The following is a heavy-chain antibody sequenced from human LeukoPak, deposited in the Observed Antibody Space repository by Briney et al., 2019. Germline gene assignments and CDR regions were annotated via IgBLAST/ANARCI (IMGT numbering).Heavy chain of an antibody. J-gene: IGHJ5*02. CDR1: GYTFTSSG. Sequence: ASVKVSCKASGYTFTSSGISWVRQAPGQGLEWMGWINAYTGNTNYAQKLKGRVTITTDTSTSTAYMELRSLRSDDTAVYYCARDGRYSTIGDWFDPWGQGTLVTVSS. CDR2: INAYTGNT. D-gene: IGHD3-9*01. V-gene: IGHV1-18*01. CDR3: ARDGRYSTIGDWFDP.